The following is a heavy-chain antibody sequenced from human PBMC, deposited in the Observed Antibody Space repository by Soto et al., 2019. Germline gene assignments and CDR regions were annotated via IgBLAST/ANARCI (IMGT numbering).Heavy chain of an antibody. J-gene: IGHJ4*02. CDR1: GYSFDNYG. D-gene: IGHD4-4*01. CDR2: IFPGDSDS. V-gene: IGHV5-51*01. Sequence: XESLKIYWKGSGYSFDNYGVAWVRQMPGKGLEWMGIIFPGDSDSVYSPSLQGQVTISVDKSISTAYLQWSGLKASDTAMYYCATKIGLHSVSRYFDPWGQGTLVTVPS. CDR3: ATKIGLHSVSRYFDP.